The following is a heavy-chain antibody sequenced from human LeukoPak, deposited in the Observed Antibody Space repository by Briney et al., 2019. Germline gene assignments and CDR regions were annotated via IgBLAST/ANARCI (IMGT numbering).Heavy chain of an antibody. Sequence: GGSLRLSCAASGLTFSSYGMHWVRQAPGKGLQWVAVIWYDGSNKYYADSVKGRFTISRDNSKNTLYLQMNSLRAEDTAVYYCAKEASWIQLWSALDYWGQGTLITVSS. D-gene: IGHD5-18*01. CDR2: IWYDGSNK. V-gene: IGHV3-33*06. CDR1: GLTFSSYG. J-gene: IGHJ4*02. CDR3: AKEASWIQLWSALDY.